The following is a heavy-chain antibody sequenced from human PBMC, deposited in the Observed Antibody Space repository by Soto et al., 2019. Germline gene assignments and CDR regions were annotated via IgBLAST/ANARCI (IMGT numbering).Heavy chain of an antibody. CDR3: AKGRIAVAAPFNWFDP. Sequence: GGSLRLSCAASGFTFSSYAMSWVRQAPGKGLEWVSSITGGGENTHYADSVKGRFTISRDNSKNTLSLQINSLRVDDTAVYHCAKGRIAVAAPFNWFDPWGQGTLVTVSS. J-gene: IGHJ5*02. CDR2: ITGGGENT. D-gene: IGHD6-19*01. V-gene: IGHV3-23*01. CDR1: GFTFSSYA.